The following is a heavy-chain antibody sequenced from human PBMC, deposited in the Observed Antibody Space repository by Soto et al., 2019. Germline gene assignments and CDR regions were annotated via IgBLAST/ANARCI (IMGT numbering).Heavy chain of an antibody. D-gene: IGHD3-22*01. CDR2: INHSGST. J-gene: IGHJ4*02. CDR3: ARGVRLGITMIVVVIPYFDY. V-gene: IGHV4-34*01. CDR1: GGSFSGYY. Sequence: PSGTLSLTCAVYGGSFSGYYWSWIRQPPGKGLDWIGEINHSGSTNYNPSLKSRVTISVDTSKNQFSLKLSSVTAADTAVYYCARGVRLGITMIVVVIPYFDYWGQGTLVTVSS.